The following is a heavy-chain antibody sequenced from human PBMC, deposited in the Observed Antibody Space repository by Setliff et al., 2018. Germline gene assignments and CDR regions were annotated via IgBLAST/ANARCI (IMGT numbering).Heavy chain of an antibody. D-gene: IGHD3-3*01. CDR1: GYTFTSYD. CDR3: ARGRRGNYDFWSGYSNWFDP. J-gene: IGHJ5*02. CDR2: MNPNSGNT. V-gene: IGHV1-8*03. Sequence: ASVKVSCKASGYTFTSYDINWVRQATGQGLEWMGWMNPNSGNTGYAQKFQGRVTITRNTSISTAYMELSSLRSEDTAVYYCARGRRGNYDFWSGYSNWFDPWGQGTRVT.